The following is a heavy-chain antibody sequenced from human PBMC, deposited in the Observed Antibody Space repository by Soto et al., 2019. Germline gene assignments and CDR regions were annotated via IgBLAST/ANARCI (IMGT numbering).Heavy chain of an antibody. Sequence: EVQLVESGGGLVQPGGSLRLSCAASGFTFSSYWMHWVRQAPGKGLVWVSRTNSGGSSTGYADSVKGRFTISRDNAENTLYLQMNSLRAEDTAVYYCAREGYSYGLDYWGQGTLVTVSS. V-gene: IGHV3-74*01. J-gene: IGHJ4*02. D-gene: IGHD5-18*01. CDR3: AREGYSYGLDY. CDR1: GFTFSSYW. CDR2: TNSGGSST.